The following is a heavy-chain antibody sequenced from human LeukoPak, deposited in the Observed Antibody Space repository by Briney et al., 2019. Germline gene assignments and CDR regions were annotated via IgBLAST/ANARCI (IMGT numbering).Heavy chain of an antibody. CDR2: IYYSGST. CDR1: GGSISSYY. CDR3: ARQVWDYYGSGSYRRAFYYYGMDV. Sequence: SETLSLTCTVSGGSISSYYWSWIRQPPGKGLEWIGYIYYSGSTNYNPSLKSRVTISVDTSKNQFSLKLSSVTAADTAVYYCARQVWDYYGSGSYRRAFYYYGMDVWGQGTTVTVSS. D-gene: IGHD3-10*01. V-gene: IGHV4-59*08. J-gene: IGHJ6*02.